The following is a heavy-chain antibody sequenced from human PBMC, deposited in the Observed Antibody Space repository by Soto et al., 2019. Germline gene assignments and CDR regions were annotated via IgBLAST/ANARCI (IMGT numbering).Heavy chain of an antibody. CDR3: ATSSNSYGPGWGRPCDS. Sequence: EVQLVESGGGLAQPGGSLRLSCAASGFTFNSYNMNWVRQAPGRGPEWISYISSSGGIDYADSVKGRFTVSRDNARKSLFLQMNSLRAEDTAVYYCATSSNSYGPGWGRPCDSWGQGTLVTVSS. V-gene: IGHV3-48*03. J-gene: IGHJ4*02. CDR2: ISSSGGI. D-gene: IGHD3-10*01. CDR1: GFTFNSYN.